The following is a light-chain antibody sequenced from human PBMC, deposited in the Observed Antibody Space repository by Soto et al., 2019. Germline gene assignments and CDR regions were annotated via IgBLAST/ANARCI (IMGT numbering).Light chain of an antibody. J-gene: IGKJ1*01. CDR1: QSVLYSSNNKNY. V-gene: IGKV4-1*01. Sequence: DIVMTQSPDSLAVSLGERATINCESSQSVLYSSNNKNYLAWYQQKPGQPPKLLIYWASTRESGVPDRFSGSGSGTDFTLTISSLQAYEVAVYYGQQYYSAPWTFGQGTKVEIK. CDR3: QQYYSAPWT. CDR2: WAS.